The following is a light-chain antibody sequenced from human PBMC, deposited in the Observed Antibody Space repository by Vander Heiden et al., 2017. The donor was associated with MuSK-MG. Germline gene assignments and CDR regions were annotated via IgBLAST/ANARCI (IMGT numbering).Light chain of an antibody. CDR1: QSVGSS. V-gene: IGKV6-21*01. Sequence: EIVLTQSPDFQSVTPKENVTITCRASQSVGSSLHWYQQKPDQSPKLLIKYASQSFSGVPSRFSGSESETDFTLTINSLEPEDAAMYYCQQSSSLPLTFGGGTKVEIK. CDR2: YAS. J-gene: IGKJ4*01. CDR3: QQSSSLPLT.